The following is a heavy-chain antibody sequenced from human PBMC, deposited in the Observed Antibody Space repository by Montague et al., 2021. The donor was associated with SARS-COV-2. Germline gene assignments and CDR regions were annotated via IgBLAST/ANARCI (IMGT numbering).Heavy chain of an antibody. CDR2: FYYAGGT. J-gene: IGHJ4*02. CDR3: ARLYGSSFDY. Sequence: SETLSLTCTVSGGSVSSISSHWGWIRQPPGKGLEYIGSFYYAGGTQSNPSLKSRVTISVDTSNDQFSLKMNSVTAADTAVYFCARLYGSSFDYWGQGTLVTVSS. CDR1: GGSVSSISSH. V-gene: IGHV4-39*01. D-gene: IGHD4-17*01.